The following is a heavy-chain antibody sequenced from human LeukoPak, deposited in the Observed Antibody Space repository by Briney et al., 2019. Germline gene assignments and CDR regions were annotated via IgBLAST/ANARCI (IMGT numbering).Heavy chain of an antibody. D-gene: IGHD3-10*01. J-gene: IGHJ5*02. V-gene: IGHV3-74*01. Sequence: PGGSLRLSCAASGFTFSGEWMHWVRQAPGRGLVWISHIDGNGRTTNYGDSVRGRFTVSRDNAKNTLYLQMNSLRAEDTAVYYCARDVPRTSGPWGQGTLVTVSS. CDR2: IDGNGRTT. CDR3: ARDVPRTSGP. CDR1: GFTFSGEW.